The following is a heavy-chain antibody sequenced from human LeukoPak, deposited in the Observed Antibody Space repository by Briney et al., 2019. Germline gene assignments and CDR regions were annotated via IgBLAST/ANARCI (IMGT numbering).Heavy chain of an antibody. CDR2: ISAYNGNT. Sequence: ASVKVSCKASGYTFTSYGISWVRQAPGQGLEWMGWISAYNGNTNYAQKLQGRVTMTTDTFTSTAYMELRSLRSDDTAVYYCARSRDSSGWKNWFDPWGQGTLVTVSS. CDR1: GYTFTSYG. D-gene: IGHD6-19*01. CDR3: ARSRDSSGWKNWFDP. J-gene: IGHJ5*02. V-gene: IGHV1-18*01.